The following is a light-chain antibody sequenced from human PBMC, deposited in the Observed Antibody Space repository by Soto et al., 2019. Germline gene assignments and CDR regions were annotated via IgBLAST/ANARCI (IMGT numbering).Light chain of an antibody. CDR2: DAS. V-gene: IGKV1-5*01. Sequence: DIQLTQSPSTLSASVGDRVTMSCRASQGVARWLAWYRQRPGKAPELLIYDASTLHRGVPSRFSGSGSGTEFTLTISGLQPDDFATYYCQQSSTTFGPGTRVDI. CDR3: QQSSTT. J-gene: IGKJ1*01. CDR1: QGVARW.